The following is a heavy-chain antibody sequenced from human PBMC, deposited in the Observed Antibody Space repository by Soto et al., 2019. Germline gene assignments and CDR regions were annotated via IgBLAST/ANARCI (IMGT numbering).Heavy chain of an antibody. Sequence: PSETLSLTSTVSGGSISSGGYYWSWIRQHPGKGLEWIGYIYYSGSTYYNPSLKSRVTISVDTSKNQFSLKLSSVTAADTAVYYCARESITGTTQYVDYWGQGTLVTVS. V-gene: IGHV4-31*03. CDR2: IYYSGST. CDR1: GGSISSGGYY. J-gene: IGHJ4*02. D-gene: IGHD1-20*01. CDR3: ARESITGTTQYVDY.